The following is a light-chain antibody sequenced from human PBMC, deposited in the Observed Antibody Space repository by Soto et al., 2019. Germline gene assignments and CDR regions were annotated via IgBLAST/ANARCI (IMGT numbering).Light chain of an antibody. J-gene: IGKJ1*01. V-gene: IGKV3-15*01. CDR1: QSVSTN. CDR3: QQYNSWPPWA. CDR2: GAS. Sequence: EIVMTQSPATLSVSPGERATLSCRASQSVSTNLAWYQQKPGQAPRLLIYGASTRATDIPARFSGSGSGTEFTLTISSQQSEDVAVYYCQQYNSWPPWAFGQGTRVEI.